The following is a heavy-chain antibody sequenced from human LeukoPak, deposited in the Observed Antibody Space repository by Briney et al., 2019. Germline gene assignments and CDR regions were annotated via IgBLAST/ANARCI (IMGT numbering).Heavy chain of an antibody. Sequence: GGSLRLSCAASGFTFSSYWMSWVRQAPGKGLEWVANIKQDGSEKYYVDSVKGRFTISRDNAKNSLYLQMNSLRAEDTAVYYCARDPPTHWAYYYYYGMDVWGQGTTVTVSS. V-gene: IGHV3-7*01. CDR2: IKQDGSEK. CDR1: GFTFSSYW. J-gene: IGHJ6*02. CDR3: ARDPPTHWAYYYYYGMDV. D-gene: IGHD3-16*01.